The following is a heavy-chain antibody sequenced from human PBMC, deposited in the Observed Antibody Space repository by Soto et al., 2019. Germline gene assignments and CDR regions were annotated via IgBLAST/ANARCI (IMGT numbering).Heavy chain of an antibody. CDR2: FYSGGST. Sequence: EVPLVESGGGLIQPGGSLRLSCAASGFTVSSNYMSWVRQAPGKGLEWVSVFYSGGSTYYADSVKGRFTISRDNSKNTLYLQMNSLRAEDTAVYYCARDRVESGYPEYFQHWGQGTLVTVSS. D-gene: IGHD3-22*01. V-gene: IGHV3-53*01. J-gene: IGHJ1*01. CDR3: ARDRVESGYPEYFQH. CDR1: GFTVSSNY.